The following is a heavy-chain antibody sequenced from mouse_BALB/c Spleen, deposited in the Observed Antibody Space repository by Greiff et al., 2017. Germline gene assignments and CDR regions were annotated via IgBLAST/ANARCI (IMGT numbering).Heavy chain of an antibody. D-gene: IGHD2-3*01. Sequence: EVKVVESGGGLVKPGGSLKLSCAASGFTFSDYYMYWVRQTPEKRLEWVATISDGGSYTYYPDSVKGRFTISRDNAKNNLYLQMSSLKSEDTAMYYCARGRDDGYWYFDVWGAGTTVTVSS. J-gene: IGHJ1*01. CDR2: ISDGGSYT. CDR1: GFTFSDYY. CDR3: ARGRDDGYWYFDV. V-gene: IGHV5-4*02.